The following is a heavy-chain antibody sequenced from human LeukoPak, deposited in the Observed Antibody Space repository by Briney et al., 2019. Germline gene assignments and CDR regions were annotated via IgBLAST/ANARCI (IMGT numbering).Heavy chain of an antibody. CDR3: ARELTMVRDAENFQH. V-gene: IGHV3-21*01. J-gene: IGHJ1*01. Sequence: GGSLRLSCAASGFTFSSYSMNWVRQAPGKGLEWVSSISSSSSYMYYADSVKGRFTISRDNAKNSLYLQMNSLRAEDTAVYYCARELTMVRDAENFQHWGQGTLVTVSS. D-gene: IGHD5-18*01. CDR2: ISSSSSYM. CDR1: GFTFSSYS.